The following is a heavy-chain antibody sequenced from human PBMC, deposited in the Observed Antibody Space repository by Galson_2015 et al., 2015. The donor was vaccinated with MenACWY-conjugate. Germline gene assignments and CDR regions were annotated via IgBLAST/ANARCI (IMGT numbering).Heavy chain of an antibody. CDR3: ARHPPGGRGMDV. Sequence: QSGAEVTKPGESLKISCKASGYNFINYWIGWVRQVPGKGLEWVGLISPIDSKTRYSPAFEGRVTISADNSITTAYLQWNSLQASDTAMYYCARHPPGGRGMDVWAQRTTVTVSS. CDR2: ISPIDSKT. D-gene: IGHD1-26*01. V-gene: IGHV5-51*01. CDR1: GYNFINYW. J-gene: IGHJ6*02.